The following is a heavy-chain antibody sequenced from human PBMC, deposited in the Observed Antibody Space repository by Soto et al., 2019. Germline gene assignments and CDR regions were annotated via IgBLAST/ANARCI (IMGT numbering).Heavy chain of an antibody. CDR1: GFTFSSYA. J-gene: IGHJ6*02. CDR3: VKDFLCRSSDDSGGDKVVDGPRSGRTV. Sequence: RVSSLRLSFSASGFTFSSYAMHWVRQAPGKGLEYVSAISRNGGSTYYADSVKGRFTISRDNSTNTLYLHMSALRAEDTAGYYFVKDFLCRSSDDSGGDKVVDGPRSGRTVWGPGHKGTVS. CDR2: ISRNGGST. V-gene: IGHV3-64D*06. D-gene: IGHD6-25*01.